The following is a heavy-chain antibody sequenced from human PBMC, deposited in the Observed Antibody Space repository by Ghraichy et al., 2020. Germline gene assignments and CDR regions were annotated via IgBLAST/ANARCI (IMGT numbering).Heavy chain of an antibody. J-gene: IGHJ6*02. V-gene: IGHV1-18*01. Sequence: ASVKVSCKASGYTFTSYGISWVRQAPGQGLEWMGWISAYNGNTNYAQKLQGRVTMTTDTSTSTAYMELRSLRSDDTAVYYCARVRRYYDSSGYYLRYYGMDVWGQGTTVTVSS. CDR2: ISAYNGNT. CDR1: GYTFTSYG. D-gene: IGHD3-22*01. CDR3: ARVRRYYDSSGYYLRYYGMDV.